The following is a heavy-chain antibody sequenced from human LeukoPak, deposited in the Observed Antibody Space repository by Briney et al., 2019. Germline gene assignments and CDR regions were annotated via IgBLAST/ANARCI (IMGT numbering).Heavy chain of an antibody. CDR1: GYTFSGHY. CDR3: ASCYYNSSGYYYFDY. J-gene: IGHJ4*02. CDR2: IKPRSGAT. Sequence: ASVKVSCKAPGYTFSGHYMHWVRQAPGQGLEWMGWIKPRSGATNYAQKFRGRVTMTRDTSNRTSYMELSRLRSDDTALYYCASCYYNSSGYYYFDYWGQGTLDTVSS. D-gene: IGHD3-22*01. V-gene: IGHV1-2*02.